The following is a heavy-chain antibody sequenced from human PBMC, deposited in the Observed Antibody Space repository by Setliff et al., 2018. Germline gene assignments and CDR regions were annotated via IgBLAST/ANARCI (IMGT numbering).Heavy chain of an antibody. D-gene: IGHD4-17*01. CDR2: INHSGST. J-gene: IGHJ6*04. CDR3: ARYGTEYGDYEIPGDV. V-gene: IGHV4-34*01. Sequence: TSETLSLTCAVYGESFSGHYWSWIRQPPGKGLEWIGEINHSGSTNYNPSLKSRVTISVDTSKNQFPLKLSSVAAADTAVYYCARYGTEYGDYEIPGDVWGKGTTVTVSS. CDR1: GESFSGHY.